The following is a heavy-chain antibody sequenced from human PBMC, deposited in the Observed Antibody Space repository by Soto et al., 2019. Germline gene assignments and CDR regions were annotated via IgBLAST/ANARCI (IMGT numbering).Heavy chain of an antibody. Sequence: ASVKVSCKASGYTFTSYGISWVRQAPGQGLEWMGWISAYNGNTNYAQKLQGRVTMTTDTSTSTAYMELRSLRSDDTAVYYCAITSRDGYNRDLLQWDYWGQGTLVTVSS. V-gene: IGHV1-18*01. J-gene: IGHJ4*02. D-gene: IGHD5-12*01. CDR1: GYTFTSYG. CDR2: ISAYNGNT. CDR3: AITSRDGYNRDLLQWDY.